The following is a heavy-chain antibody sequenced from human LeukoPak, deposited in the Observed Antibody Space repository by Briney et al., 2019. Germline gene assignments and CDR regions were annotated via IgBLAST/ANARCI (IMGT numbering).Heavy chain of an antibody. CDR1: GYTFTGYY. J-gene: IGHJ6*03. V-gene: IGHV1-2*06. CDR3: ARSLYPSVADTYYYYYYMDV. CDR2: INPNSGGT. D-gene: IGHD6-19*01. Sequence: ASVKVSCKASGYTFTGYYMHWVRQAPGQGLEWMGRINPNSGGTNYAQKFQGRVTMTRDTSISTAYMELSRLRSDDTAVYYCARSLYPSVADTYYYYYYMDVCGKGTTVTVSS.